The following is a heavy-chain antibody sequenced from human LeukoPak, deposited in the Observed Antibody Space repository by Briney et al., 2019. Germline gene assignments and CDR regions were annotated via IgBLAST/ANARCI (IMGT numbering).Heavy chain of an antibody. Sequence: ASVKVSCKASGYTFTGYYMHWVRQAPGQGLEWMGWINPNSGGTNYAQKFQGRVTMTRDTSISTAYMELSRLRSDDTAVYYCARILLTGDSLDYWGQGTLVTVSS. D-gene: IGHD7-27*01. CDR2: INPNSGGT. J-gene: IGHJ4*02. CDR3: ARILLTGDSLDY. V-gene: IGHV1-2*02. CDR1: GYTFTGYY.